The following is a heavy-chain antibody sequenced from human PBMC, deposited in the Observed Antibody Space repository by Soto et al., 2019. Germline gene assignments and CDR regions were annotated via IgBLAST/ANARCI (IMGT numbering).Heavy chain of an antibody. D-gene: IGHD3-22*01. J-gene: IGHJ4*02. Sequence: QVQMVQSGPEVKMPGASVKVSCKTSGYTFTAYGLAWLRQAPGQRPEWMGWVGTNNDNTNYAEKFQGRVTMTPDTSTATTYMELRSLRSDDTAVYYCARELNTDSSAYYSFAYWGQGTLVTVSS. V-gene: IGHV1-18*01. CDR2: VGTNNDNT. CDR3: ARELNTDSSAYYSFAY. CDR1: GYTFTAYG.